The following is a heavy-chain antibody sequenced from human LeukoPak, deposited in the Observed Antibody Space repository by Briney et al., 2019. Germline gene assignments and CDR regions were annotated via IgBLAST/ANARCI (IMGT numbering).Heavy chain of an antibody. V-gene: IGHV4-38-2*02. J-gene: IGHJ4*02. Sequence: PSETLSLTCIVSGYSISSGYYWDWIRQPPGKGLEWIGNIYHSRSTYYNPSLKSRVTISVGTSKNQFSLKLNSVTAADTAVYYCAKNSGYYHPYYIDSWGQGTLVTVSS. D-gene: IGHD3-22*01. CDR3: AKNSGYYHPYYIDS. CDR2: IYHSRST. CDR1: GYSISSGYY.